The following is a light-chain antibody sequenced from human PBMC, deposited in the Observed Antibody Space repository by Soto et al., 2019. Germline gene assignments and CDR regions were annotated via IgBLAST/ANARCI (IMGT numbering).Light chain of an antibody. V-gene: IGKV3-20*01. CDR3: QQYYHSPRT. J-gene: IGKJ1*01. CDR1: QRVSSRY. Sequence: EIVLTQSPGTLSLSPGERATISCRASQRVSSRYFAWFQQRPGHVPRLLIGSSSRAPGIPDRFSGSGSGTDFTLTISRLEPEDFGVYYCQQYYHSPRTFGQGTKVEIK. CDR2: GSS.